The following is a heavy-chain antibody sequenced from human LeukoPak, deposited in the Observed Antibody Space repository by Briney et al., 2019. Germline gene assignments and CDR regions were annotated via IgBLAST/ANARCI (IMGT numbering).Heavy chain of an antibody. V-gene: IGHV3-30*04. D-gene: IGHD6-13*01. CDR1: GFTFSMSS. CDR3: ARGRAGIAAAGFDY. Sequence: GESLKISCATSGFTFSMSSMHWVRLAPGKGLEWLAGISFDGANKFSGDSVRGRFSISRDNSKNTLYLQMNSLGLDDTAVYFCARGRAGIAAAGFDYWGQGTLVTVSS. CDR2: ISFDGANK. J-gene: IGHJ4*02.